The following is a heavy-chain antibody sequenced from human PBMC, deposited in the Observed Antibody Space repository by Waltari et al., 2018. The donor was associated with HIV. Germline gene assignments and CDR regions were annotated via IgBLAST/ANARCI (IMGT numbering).Heavy chain of an antibody. CDR2: IYYTGRA. D-gene: IGHD1-26*01. V-gene: IGHV4-39*01. CDR1: GGSVRSSSYF. J-gene: IGHJ2*01. Sequence: QLQLQESGPGLVKPSETLSLTCTVSGGSVRSSSYFWGWIRQPPGKGLVWIGRIYYTGRAYYNPSLKSRVTISVDTSKNQFSLKVTSVTAADTAVYYCARHALRVGAAYWNFDLWGRGTLVTVSS. CDR3: ARHALRVGAAYWNFDL.